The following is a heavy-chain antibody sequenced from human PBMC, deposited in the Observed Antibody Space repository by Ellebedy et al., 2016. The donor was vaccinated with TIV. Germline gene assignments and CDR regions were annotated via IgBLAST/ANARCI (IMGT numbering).Heavy chain of an antibody. CDR2: ISSSSSTI. J-gene: IGHJ4*02. Sequence: GESLKISRAASGFTFSSYSMNWVRQAPGKGLEWVSYISSSSSTIYYADSVKGRFTISRDNAKNSLYLQMNSLRAEDTAVYYCARIAVASDYWGQGTLVTVSS. D-gene: IGHD6-19*01. CDR3: ARIAVASDY. V-gene: IGHV3-48*04. CDR1: GFTFSSYS.